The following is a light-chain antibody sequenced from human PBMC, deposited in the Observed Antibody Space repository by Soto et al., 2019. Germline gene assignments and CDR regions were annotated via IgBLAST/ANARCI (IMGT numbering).Light chain of an antibody. J-gene: IGKJ3*01. Sequence: EIVLTQSPGTLSLSPGERATLSCRASQSVSSNYIAWYQQKPGQAPRLLIHGASSRATGIPDRFSGSGSGTDFTLTISRLEPEDFAVYYCQQYGTSHFTFGPGAKVELK. CDR2: GAS. CDR3: QQYGTSHFT. CDR1: QSVSSNY. V-gene: IGKV3-20*01.